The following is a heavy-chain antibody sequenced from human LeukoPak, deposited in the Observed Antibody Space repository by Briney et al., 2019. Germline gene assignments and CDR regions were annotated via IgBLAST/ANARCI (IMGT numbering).Heavy chain of an antibody. D-gene: IGHD6-13*01. V-gene: IGHV4-34*01. CDR2: INHSGSA. CDR3: ARQRIYSSGWF. Sequence: PSETLSLTCAVYGGSFSGYYWSWIRQPPGKGLEWIGEINHSGSANYNPSLKSRVTISVDTSKNQFSLKLRSVTAADTAVYFCARQRIYSSGWFWGQGALVTVSS. J-gene: IGHJ4*02. CDR1: GGSFSGYY.